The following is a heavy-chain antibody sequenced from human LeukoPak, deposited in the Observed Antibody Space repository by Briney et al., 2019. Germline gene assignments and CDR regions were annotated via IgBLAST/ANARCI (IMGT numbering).Heavy chain of an antibody. CDR3: ARDLIRITIFGVVTRGTSYMDV. J-gene: IGHJ6*03. CDR1: GGSFSGYY. Sequence: PSETLSLTSAVYGGSFSGYYWSWIRQPPGKGLEWIGEINHSGSTNYNPSLKSRVTISVDTSKNQFSLKLSSVTAADTAVYYCARDLIRITIFGVVTRGTSYMDVWGKGTTVTVSS. V-gene: IGHV4-34*01. CDR2: INHSGST. D-gene: IGHD3-3*01.